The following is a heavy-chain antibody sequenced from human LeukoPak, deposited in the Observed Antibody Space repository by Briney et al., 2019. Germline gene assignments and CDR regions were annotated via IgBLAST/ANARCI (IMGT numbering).Heavy chain of an antibody. Sequence: SETLSLTCTVFGGSISGSDYYWGWIRQPPGKGLEWIGSIYYSGSTFYNPSLKSRVIISVDTSKNHFSLKLSSVTAADTAVYYCVRYPALVPPDDWGQGTLVTVSS. CDR1: GGSISGSDYY. CDR2: IYYSGST. D-gene: IGHD6-6*01. V-gene: IGHV4-39*01. J-gene: IGHJ4*02. CDR3: VRYPALVPPDD.